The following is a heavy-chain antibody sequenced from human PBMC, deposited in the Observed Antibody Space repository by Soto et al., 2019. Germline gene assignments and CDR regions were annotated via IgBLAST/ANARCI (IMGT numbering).Heavy chain of an antibody. J-gene: IGHJ4*02. CDR3: ARDIWSGVTGAQAVDC. Sequence: PGGSLRLSCAASEFTFSSYTMNWVRQAPGKGLEWVSSISTSSSYIYYADSVKGRFTISRDNAKSSLYLQMDSLRDEDTAVYYCARDIWSGVTGAQAVDCWGQGTLVTVSS. CDR2: ISTSSSYI. CDR1: EFTFSSYT. D-gene: IGHD1-20*01. V-gene: IGHV3-21*01.